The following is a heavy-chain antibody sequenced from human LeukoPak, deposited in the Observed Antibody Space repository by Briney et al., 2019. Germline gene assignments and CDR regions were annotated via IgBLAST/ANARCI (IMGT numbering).Heavy chain of an antibody. Sequence: PSETLSLTCAVYGGSFSGYYWSWIRQPPGKGLEWIGEINHSGSTNYNPSLKSRVTISVDTSKNQFSLKLSSVTAADTAVYCRARALYDFWSGYYSRNNWFDPWGQGTLVTVSS. CDR2: INHSGST. CDR1: GGSFSGYY. D-gene: IGHD3-3*01. V-gene: IGHV4-34*01. CDR3: ARALYDFWSGYYSRNNWFDP. J-gene: IGHJ5*02.